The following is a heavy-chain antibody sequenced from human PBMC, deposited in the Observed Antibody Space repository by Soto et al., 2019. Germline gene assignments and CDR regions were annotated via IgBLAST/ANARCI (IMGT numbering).Heavy chain of an antibody. J-gene: IGHJ3*01. D-gene: IGHD6-19*01. CDR2: IYSGGST. CDR3: ARDLMNSSGWSKG. V-gene: IGHV3-66*01. CDR1: GFTVSSNY. Sequence: PGGSLRLSCAASGFTVSSNYMSWVRPDPGKGLGWVSVIYSGGSTYYADSVKGRFTISRDNSKNTLYLQMDSLRAEDTAVYYCARDLMNSSGWSKGWGQGTMVTVSS.